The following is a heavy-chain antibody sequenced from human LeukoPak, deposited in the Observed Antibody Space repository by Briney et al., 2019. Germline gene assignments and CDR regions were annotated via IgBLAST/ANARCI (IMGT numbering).Heavy chain of an antibody. J-gene: IGHJ3*02. CDR2: IYYSGST. Sequence: SETLSLTCTVSGGSISSYYWSWIRQPPGKGLEWIGYIYYSGSTNYNPSLKSRVTISVDTSKNQFSLKLSSVTAADTAVYYCARYASNCYSGCAFDIWGQGTTVTVSS. CDR1: GGSISSYY. CDR3: ARYASNCYSGCAFDI. V-gene: IGHV4-59*01. D-gene: IGHD2-15*01.